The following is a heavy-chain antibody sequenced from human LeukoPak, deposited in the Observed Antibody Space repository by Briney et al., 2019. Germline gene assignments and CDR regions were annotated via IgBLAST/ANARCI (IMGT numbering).Heavy chain of an antibody. CDR1: GGSFSGYY. Sequence: SETLSLTCAVYGGSFSGYYWSWIRQPPGKGLEWIGEINHSGSTNYNPSLKSRVTISVDTSKNQFSLKLSSVTAADTAVYYCARSDFWSGYYQGYWGQGTLVTVSS. J-gene: IGHJ4*02. CDR2: INHSGST. D-gene: IGHD3-3*01. CDR3: ARSDFWSGYYQGY. V-gene: IGHV4-34*01.